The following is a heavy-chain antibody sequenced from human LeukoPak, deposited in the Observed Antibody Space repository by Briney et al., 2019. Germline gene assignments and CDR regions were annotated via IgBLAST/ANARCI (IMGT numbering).Heavy chain of an antibody. CDR1: GFTFSSYA. J-gene: IGHJ4*02. Sequence: GGSLRLSCAAHGFTFSSYAMQRGGQDPGKGVGRVAVISYDGSNKYYADSVKGLFTISRDNSNNTLYLQMNSLRAEDTAVYYCARDTARDYCDYSSWGQGTLVTVSS. CDR3: ARDTARDYCDYSS. V-gene: IGHV3-30*04. CDR2: ISYDGSNK. D-gene: IGHD4-17*01.